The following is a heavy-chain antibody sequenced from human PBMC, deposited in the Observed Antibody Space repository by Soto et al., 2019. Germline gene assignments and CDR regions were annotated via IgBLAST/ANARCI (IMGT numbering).Heavy chain of an antibody. Sequence: GGSLRLSCAASGFTFSSYAMHWVRQAPGKGLEWVAVISYDGSNKYYADSVKGRFTISRDNSKNTLYLQMNSLRAEDTAVYYCAREGNFPSFDYWGQGTLVTVSS. CDR3: AREGNFPSFDY. V-gene: IGHV3-30-3*01. CDR1: GFTFSSYA. J-gene: IGHJ4*02. CDR2: ISYDGSNK. D-gene: IGHD1-7*01.